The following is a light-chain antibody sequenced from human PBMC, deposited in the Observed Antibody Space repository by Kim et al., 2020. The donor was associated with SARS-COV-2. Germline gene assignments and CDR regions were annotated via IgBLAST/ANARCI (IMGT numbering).Light chain of an antibody. CDR3: QQYVSSPYT. Sequence: LAPAERAKHSCRASHSGTSNYLAWYQHRPGRAPRLLIYGASSRATGIPDRFSGSGSGTDFTLTISRLEPEDFAVYYCQQYVSSPYTFGQGTKLEI. J-gene: IGKJ2*01. CDR2: GAS. CDR1: HSGTSNY. V-gene: IGKV3-20*01.